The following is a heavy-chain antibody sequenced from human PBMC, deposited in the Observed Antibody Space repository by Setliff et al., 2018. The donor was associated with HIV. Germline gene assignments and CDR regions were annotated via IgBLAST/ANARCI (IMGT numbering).Heavy chain of an antibody. Sequence: ASVKVSCKTSGGSFRTSVISWVRQAPGQGLEWVGGILPFLGMGDFAQKFQGRVTITADGSTSIAYMELSSLRSDDTAIYYCGAGQHSYSYLGYYYSGVDVWGQGTTVTVSS. J-gene: IGHJ6*02. D-gene: IGHD3-10*01. CDR3: GAGQHSYSYLGYYYSGVDV. V-gene: IGHV1-69*10. CDR2: ILPFLGMG. CDR1: GGSFRTSV.